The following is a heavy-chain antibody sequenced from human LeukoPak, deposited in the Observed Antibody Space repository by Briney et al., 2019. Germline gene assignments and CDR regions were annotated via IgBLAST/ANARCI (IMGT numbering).Heavy chain of an antibody. CDR3: AKEGYYYSMDV. Sequence: HPGGSLRLSCAASGFTFDDYAMHWVRQAPGKGLEWVSGISWNSGSIGYADSVKGRFTISRDNAKNSLYLQMNSLRAEDTALYYCAKEGYYYSMDVWGKGTTVTVSS. CDR1: GFTFDDYA. J-gene: IGHJ6*04. V-gene: IGHV3-9*01. CDR2: ISWNSGSI.